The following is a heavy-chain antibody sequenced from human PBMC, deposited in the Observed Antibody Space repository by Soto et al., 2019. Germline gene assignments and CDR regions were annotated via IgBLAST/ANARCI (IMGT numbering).Heavy chain of an antibody. CDR2: IGTAGDT. D-gene: IGHD3-16*01. Sequence: EVQLVESGGGLVQPGGSLRLSCAASGFTFSSYDMHWVRQATGKGLEWVSAIGTAGDTYYPGSVKGRFTISRENAKNSLYLQMKSLRAGDTAVYYCARGQSVADFGGFDVAFDIWGQGTMVTVSS. CDR1: GFTFSSYD. V-gene: IGHV3-13*01. CDR3: ARGQSVADFGGFDVAFDI. J-gene: IGHJ3*02.